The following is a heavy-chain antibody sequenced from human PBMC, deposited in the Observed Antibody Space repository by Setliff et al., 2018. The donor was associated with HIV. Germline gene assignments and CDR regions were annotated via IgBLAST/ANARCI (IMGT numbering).Heavy chain of an antibody. D-gene: IGHD2-15*01. Sequence: GGSLRLSCAASGFTFSAFPMHWVRQAPGKGLEWVAFISYGGNNEYYADSVKGRFTISRDDAKNSLFLQVDSLTAEDTAVYYCARSQGIGNYYMDVWGKGTTVTVSS. CDR1: GFTFSAFP. V-gene: IGHV3-30*03. CDR2: ISYGGNNE. CDR3: ARSQGIGNYYMDV. J-gene: IGHJ6*03.